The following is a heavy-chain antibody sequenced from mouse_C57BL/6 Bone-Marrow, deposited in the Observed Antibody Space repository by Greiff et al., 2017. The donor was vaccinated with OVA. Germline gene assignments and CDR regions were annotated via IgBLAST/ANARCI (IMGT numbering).Heavy chain of an antibody. CDR1: GYTFTSYW. CDR2: IDPSDSYT. J-gene: IGHJ2*01. V-gene: IGHV1-59*01. Sequence: VQLHQPGAELVRPGTSVKLSCKASGYTFTSYWMHWVKQRPGQGLEWIGVIDPSDSYTNYNQKFKGKATLTVDTSSSTAYMQLSSLTSEDSAVYYCARIYYFDYWGQGTTLTVSS. CDR3: ARIYYFDY.